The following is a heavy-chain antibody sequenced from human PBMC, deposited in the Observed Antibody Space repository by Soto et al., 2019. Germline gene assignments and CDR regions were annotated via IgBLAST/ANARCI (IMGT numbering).Heavy chain of an antibody. V-gene: IGHV4-4*02. Sequence: SETLSLTCAVSGGSISSSNWWSWVRQPPGKGLEWIGEIYHSGSTNYNPSLKSRVTISVDRSKNQFSLKLSSVTAADTAVYYCATYSSGWYYFDYWGQGTLVTVS. J-gene: IGHJ4*02. CDR3: ATYSSGWYYFDY. D-gene: IGHD6-19*01. CDR2: IYHSGST. CDR1: GGSISSSNW.